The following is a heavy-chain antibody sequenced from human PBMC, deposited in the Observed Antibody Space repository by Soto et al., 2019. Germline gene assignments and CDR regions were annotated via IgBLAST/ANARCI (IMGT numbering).Heavy chain of an antibody. V-gene: IGHV4-59*01. CDR1: GASSSSYY. D-gene: IGHD2-15*01. CDR3: ARSFCRGAVRCNWFDP. Sequence: QVQLQESGPGLVKSSETLSLTCTVSGASSSSYYWSWIRQPPGKGLEWIGYMNDFGRTIYNPSLKSRVIISLDTSKNQFSLKVTSVIAADTAVYYCARSFCRGAVRCNWFDPWGQGTLVTVSS. J-gene: IGHJ5*02. CDR2: MNDFGRT.